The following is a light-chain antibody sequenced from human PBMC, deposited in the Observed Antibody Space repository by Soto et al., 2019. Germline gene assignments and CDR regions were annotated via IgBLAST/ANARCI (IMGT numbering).Light chain of an antibody. V-gene: IGKV3-11*01. CDR2: DAS. J-gene: IGKJ1*01. CDR3: QQRSNWPWT. CDR1: QSVSSY. Sequence: EIVLTQSPATLSLSPGERATLSCRASQSVSSYLAWYQQKPGQAPRLLIYDASNRATGIPARFSCSGSGTDFTLTISRLEPEDFAVYYCQQRSNWPWTFGQGTKVEIK.